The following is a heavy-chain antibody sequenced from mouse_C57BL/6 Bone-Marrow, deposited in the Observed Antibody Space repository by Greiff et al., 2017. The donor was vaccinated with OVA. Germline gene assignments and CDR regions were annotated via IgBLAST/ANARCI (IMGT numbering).Heavy chain of an antibody. D-gene: IGHD1-1*01. CDR1: GFTFSSYA. CDR3: ARDWYGSSYWDFGV. J-gene: IGHJ1*03. Sequence: EVQLVESGEGLVKPGGSLKLSCAASGFTFSSYAMSWVRQTPEKRLEWVAYISSGGDYIYYADTVKGRFTISRDNARNTLYLQMSSLKSEDTAMYYCARDWYGSSYWDFGVWGTGTTVTVSS. V-gene: IGHV5S21*01. CDR2: ISSGGDYI.